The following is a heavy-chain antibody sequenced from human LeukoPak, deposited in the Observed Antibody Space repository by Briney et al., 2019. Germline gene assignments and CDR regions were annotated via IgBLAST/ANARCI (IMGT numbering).Heavy chain of an antibody. Sequence: GGSLRLSCAASGFTFSTYWMSWVRQAPGKGLEWVANIKPDGSEKYYVDSVKGRFTISRDNAKNTVYLQMHSLRADDTAVYYCAKGSYYYDTSGYFDSWGHGALVTVSS. D-gene: IGHD3-22*01. J-gene: IGHJ4*01. CDR2: IKPDGSEK. V-gene: IGHV3-7*03. CDR1: GFTFSTYW. CDR3: AKGSYYYDTSGYFDS.